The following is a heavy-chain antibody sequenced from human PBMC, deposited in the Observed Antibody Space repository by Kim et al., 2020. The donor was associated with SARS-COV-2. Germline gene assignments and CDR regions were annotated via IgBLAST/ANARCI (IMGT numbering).Heavy chain of an antibody. D-gene: IGHD2-15*01. CDR3: ARLGYCSGGSCYSDY. V-gene: IGHV1-69*13. J-gene: IGHJ4*02. Sequence: SVKVSCKASGGTFSSYAISWVRQAPGQGLEWMGGIIPIFGTANYAQKFQGRVTITADESTTTAYMELSSLRSEDTAVYYCARLGYCSGGSCYSDYWGQGTLVTVSS. CDR1: GGTFSSYA. CDR2: IIPIFGTA.